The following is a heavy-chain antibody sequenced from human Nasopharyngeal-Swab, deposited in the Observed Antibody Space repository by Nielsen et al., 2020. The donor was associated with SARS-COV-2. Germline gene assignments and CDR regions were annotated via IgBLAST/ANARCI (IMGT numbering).Heavy chain of an antibody. CDR3: ARGGDPREVVAATDCFDP. Sequence: ASVKVSRKASGYTFTRYYIHCVRQAPGQGLEWMGIINPGGGSARYSQNFQGRVTMTRDTSTSTVYMELSSLRSEDTAVYYCARGGDPREVVAATDCFDPWGQGTLVTVSS. D-gene: IGHD2-15*01. J-gene: IGHJ5*02. V-gene: IGHV1-46*01. CDR2: INPGGGSA. CDR1: GYTFTRYY.